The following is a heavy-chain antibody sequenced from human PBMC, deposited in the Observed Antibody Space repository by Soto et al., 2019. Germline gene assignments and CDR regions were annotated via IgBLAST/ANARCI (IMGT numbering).Heavy chain of an antibody. V-gene: IGHV1-69*02. J-gene: IGHJ6*02. D-gene: IGHD3-10*01. Sequence: QVQLVQSGAEVKKPGSSVKVSFKASGGTFSSYTIRWVRQAPGQGLEWMGRIIPILGIANYAQKFQGRVTITADKSTSTAYMELSSVRSEDTAVYYCASPRFYGSGSYGGYYYGMDVWGQGTMVTVSS. CDR1: GGTFSSYT. CDR3: ASPRFYGSGSYGGYYYGMDV. CDR2: IIPILGIA.